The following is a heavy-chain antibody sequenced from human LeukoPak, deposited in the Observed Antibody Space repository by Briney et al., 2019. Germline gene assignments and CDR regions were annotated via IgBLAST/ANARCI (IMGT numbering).Heavy chain of an antibody. D-gene: IGHD3-3*01. J-gene: IGHJ3*02. Sequence: SETLSLTCTVSGGSISSYYWSWIRQPPGKGLEWIGYIYYSGSTNYNPSLKSRVTISVDTSKNQFSLKLSSVTAADTAVYYCARVQGGITIFGVVTPDHDAFDIWGQGTMVTVSS. CDR2: IYYSGST. CDR3: ARVQGGITIFGVVTPDHDAFDI. V-gene: IGHV4-59*01. CDR1: GGSISSYY.